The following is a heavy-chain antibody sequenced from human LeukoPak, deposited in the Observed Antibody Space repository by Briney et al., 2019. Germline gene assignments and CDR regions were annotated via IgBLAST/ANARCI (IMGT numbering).Heavy chain of an antibody. D-gene: IGHD1-26*01. J-gene: IGHJ4*02. CDR1: GFTFSNAW. V-gene: IGHV3-15*01. CDR2: IKSKTDGGTT. CDR3: TTDIVGATPDFDY. Sequence: GGSLRLSRAASGFTFSNAWMSWVRQAPGKGLEWVGRIKSKTDGGTTDYAAPVRGRFTISRDDSKNTLYLQMNSLKTEDTAVYYCTTDIVGATPDFDYWGQGILVTVSS.